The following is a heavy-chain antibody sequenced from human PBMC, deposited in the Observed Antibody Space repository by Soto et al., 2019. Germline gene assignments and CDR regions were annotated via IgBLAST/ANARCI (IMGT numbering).Heavy chain of an antibody. V-gene: IGHV4-31*03. D-gene: IGHD2-21*01. CDR1: GGSISSGGYY. J-gene: IGHJ5*02. CDR3: AAVIGDWFDP. Sequence: SETLSLSCTVSGGSISSGGYYWSWIRQHPGKGLEWIGYIYYSGSTYYNPSLKSRVTISVDTSKNQFSLKLSSVTAADTAVYYCAAVIGDWFDPWGQGTLVTVSS. CDR2: IYYSGST.